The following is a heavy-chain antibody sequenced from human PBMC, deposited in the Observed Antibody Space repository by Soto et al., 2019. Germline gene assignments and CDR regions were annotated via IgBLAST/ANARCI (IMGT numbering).Heavy chain of an antibody. V-gene: IGHV1-18*01. CDR3: ASRPDYDYGDYGSSYYYGMDV. CDR1: GYTFTSYG. D-gene: IGHD4-17*01. Sequence: GASVKVSCKASGYTFTSYGISWVRQAPGQGLEWMGWISAYNGNTNYAQKLQGRVTITADESTSTAYMELSSLRSEDTAVYYCASRPDYDYGDYGSSYYYGMDVWGQGTTVTVSS. CDR2: ISAYNGNT. J-gene: IGHJ6*02.